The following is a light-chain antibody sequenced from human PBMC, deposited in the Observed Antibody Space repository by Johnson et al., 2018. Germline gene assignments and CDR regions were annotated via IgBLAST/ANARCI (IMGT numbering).Light chain of an antibody. CDR2: ANN. Sequence: QSVLTQPPSVSAAPGQKVTISCSGSSSNIGNNYVSWYQQLPGTAPKLLIYANNKRPSGIPDRFSGSKSGTSATLGITGLPTGAEADYYCGTWDSSLSAGYVFGTGTKVTVL. CDR3: GTWDSSLSAGYV. V-gene: IGLV1-51*02. J-gene: IGLJ1*01. CDR1: SSNIGNNY.